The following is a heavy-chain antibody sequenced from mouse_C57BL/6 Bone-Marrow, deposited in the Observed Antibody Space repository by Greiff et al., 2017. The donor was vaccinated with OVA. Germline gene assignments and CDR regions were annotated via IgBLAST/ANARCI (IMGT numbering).Heavy chain of an antibody. D-gene: IGHD2-10*02. V-gene: IGHV5-15*04. CDR3: ARREVWGAMDY. CDR2: ISNLAYSI. Sequence: DVKLVESGGGLVQPGGSLKLSCAASGFTFSDYGMAWVRQAPRKGPEWVAFISNLAYSIYYADTVTGRFTISRENAKNTLYLEMSSLRSEDTAMYYCARREVWGAMDYWGQGTSVTVSS. CDR1: GFTFSDYG. J-gene: IGHJ4*01.